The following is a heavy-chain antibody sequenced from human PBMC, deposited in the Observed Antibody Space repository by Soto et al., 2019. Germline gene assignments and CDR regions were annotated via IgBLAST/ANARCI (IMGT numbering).Heavy chain of an antibody. Sequence: QVQLQESGPGLVKPSQTLSLTCTVSGGSISSAYYYWSWIRQPPGKGLEWIGHIYDSGSTYSNPSLQSXVTXSXVTSKNQFSLKLSSVTAADTAVYYCARGPSGDKVDYWGQGTLVTVSS. CDR3: ARGPSGDKVDY. CDR2: IYDSGST. CDR1: GGSISSAYYY. D-gene: IGHD7-27*01. J-gene: IGHJ4*02. V-gene: IGHV4-30-4*01.